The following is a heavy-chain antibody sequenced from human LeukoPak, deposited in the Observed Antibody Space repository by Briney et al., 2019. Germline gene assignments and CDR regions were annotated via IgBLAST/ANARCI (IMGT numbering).Heavy chain of an antibody. D-gene: IGHD4-17*01. CDR1: GFTFSDYY. V-gene: IGHV3-11*04. CDR2: ISSGGSTI. Sequence: GGSLRLSCAASGFTFSDYYMSWIRQAPGKGLEWVSYISSGGSTIYYADSVKGRFTISRDNAKNSLYLQMNSLRAEDTAVYYCARETHDYGDSRNWFDPWGQGTLVTVSS. J-gene: IGHJ5*02. CDR3: ARETHDYGDSRNWFDP.